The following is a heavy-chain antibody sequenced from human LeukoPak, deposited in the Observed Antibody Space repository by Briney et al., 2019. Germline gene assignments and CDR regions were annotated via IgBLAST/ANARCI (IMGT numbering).Heavy chain of an antibody. D-gene: IGHD1-1*01. V-gene: IGHV4-59*01. CDR1: GGSISNYY. Sequence: SQTLSLTCTVSGGSISNYYWSWIRQPPVKGLEWIGYIYYSGSTNYNPSLKSRVTISVDTSKNQFSLKLSSVTAADTAVYYCARARRWNAAVEGWWFDPWGQGTLVTVSS. J-gene: IGHJ5*02. CDR3: ARARRWNAAVEGWWFDP. CDR2: IYYSGST.